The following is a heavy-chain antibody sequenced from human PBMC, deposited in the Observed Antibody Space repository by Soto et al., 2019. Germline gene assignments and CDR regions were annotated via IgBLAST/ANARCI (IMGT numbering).Heavy chain of an antibody. J-gene: IGHJ4*02. CDR1: GGSISSGDYY. Sequence: SETLSLTCTVSGGSISSGDYYWSWIRQTPGKGLEWIGYIYYSGSTYYNPSLKSRVTISVDTSKNQFSLKLSSVTAADTAVYYCARSAIQSVEWELLHWVWGQGTLVTVSS. V-gene: IGHV4-30-4*01. D-gene: IGHD1-26*01. CDR2: IYYSGST. CDR3: ARSAIQSVEWELLHWV.